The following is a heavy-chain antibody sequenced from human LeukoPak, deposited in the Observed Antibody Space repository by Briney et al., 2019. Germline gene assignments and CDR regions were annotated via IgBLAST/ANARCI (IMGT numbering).Heavy chain of an antibody. CDR1: GFTFSSYA. CDR3: AKDGSLLWFGELFPSWYFDY. D-gene: IGHD3-10*01. V-gene: IGHV3-23*01. Sequence: PGGSLRLSCAASGFTFSSYAMSWVRQAPGKGLEWVSAISGSGGSTYYADSVKGRFTISRDNSKNTLYLQMNSLRAEDTAVYYCAKDGSLLWFGELFPSWYFDYWCQGTLVTVSS. J-gene: IGHJ4*02. CDR2: ISGSGGST.